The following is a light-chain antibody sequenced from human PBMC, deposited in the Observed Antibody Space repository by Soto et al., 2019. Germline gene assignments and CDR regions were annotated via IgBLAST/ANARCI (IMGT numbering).Light chain of an antibody. CDR1: SSDVGDYDY. V-gene: IGLV2-8*01. CDR2: EVT. CDR3: SSYADSVYV. Sequence: QSVLTQPPSASGSPGQSVTISCTGSSSDVGDYDYVSWYQQHPGKAPKLMIYEVTKRPSGVPERFSGSKSGNTASLTVSGLHAGDEADYYCSSYADSVYVFGTGTKLTVL. J-gene: IGLJ1*01.